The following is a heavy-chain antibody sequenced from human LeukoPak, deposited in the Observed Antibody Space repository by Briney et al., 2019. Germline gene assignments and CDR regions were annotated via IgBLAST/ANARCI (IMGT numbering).Heavy chain of an antibody. CDR1: GDSINSLDL. CDR2: MYLSGTT. Sequence: SGTLSLTCTVSGDSINSLDLWSWVRQPPGKGLEWIGEMYLSGTTHSNPSVKSRVTISVDTSKNQFSLKLSSVTAADTAVYYCAREGSSWFYYFDYWGQGTLVTVSS. CDR3: AREGSSWFYYFDY. D-gene: IGHD6-13*01. J-gene: IGHJ4*02. V-gene: IGHV4-4*02.